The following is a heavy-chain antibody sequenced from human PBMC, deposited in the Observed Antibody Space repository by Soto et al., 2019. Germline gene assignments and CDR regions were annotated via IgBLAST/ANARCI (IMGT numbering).Heavy chain of an antibody. J-gene: IGHJ6*02. CDR3: ASEIAARYYYYGMDV. V-gene: IGHV4-39*01. CDR2: FYYSGIT. Sequence: SATLSLTCTVSGGSISSSSYYWGWIRQPPGKGLEWIGSFYYSGITYYNPSLRSRVTISVDTSKNQFSLKLSSVTAADTAVYYCASEIAARYYYYGMDVWGQGTTVTVSS. CDR1: GGSISSSSYY. D-gene: IGHD6-6*01.